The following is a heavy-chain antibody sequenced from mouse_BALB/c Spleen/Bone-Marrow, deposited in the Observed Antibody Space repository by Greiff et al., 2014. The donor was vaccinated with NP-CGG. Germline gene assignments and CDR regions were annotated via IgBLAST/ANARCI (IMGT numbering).Heavy chain of an antibody. D-gene: IGHD1-1*01. CDR2: IDPANGNT. V-gene: IGHV14-3*02. J-gene: IGHJ3*01. CDR1: GFNIKDTY. Sequence: VQLQQSGAELVKPGASVKLSCTASGFNIKDTYMHWVKQRPEQGLEWIGRIDPANGNTKYDPKFQGKATITADTSSNTAYLQLSSLTSEDTAVYYCASYYYGSSLFAYLGQGTLVTVSA. CDR3: ASYYYGSSLFAY.